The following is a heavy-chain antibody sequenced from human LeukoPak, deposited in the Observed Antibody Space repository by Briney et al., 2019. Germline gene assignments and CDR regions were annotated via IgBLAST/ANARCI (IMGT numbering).Heavy chain of an antibody. D-gene: IGHD1-26*01. CDR3: ARDRQSGAYYFYGMPV. CDR1: GYTFTSYY. J-gene: IGHJ6*02. CDR2: INPSGGST. Sequence: ASVKVSFNASGYTFTSYYIHWVRQAPGQGLEWMGIINPSGGSTSYAQKFQGRVTMTRDTSTSTVYMELSSLRSEDTAVYYCARDRQSGAYYFYGMPVWGQGTTVTVSS. V-gene: IGHV1-46*01.